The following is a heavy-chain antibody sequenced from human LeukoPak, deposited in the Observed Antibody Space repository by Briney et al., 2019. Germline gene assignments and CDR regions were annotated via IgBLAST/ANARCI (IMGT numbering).Heavy chain of an antibody. CDR2: IDYSGST. CDR3: ARTASTVTTAIDY. Sequence: PSETLSLTCTVSGGSISGYCWSWIRQPPGKGLEWIGYIDYSGSTDYNPSLKSRITISVATSKNQFSLKLSSVTAADTAVYYCARTASTVTTAIDYWGRGTLVIVSS. CDR1: GGSISGYC. D-gene: IGHD4-17*01. V-gene: IGHV4-59*01. J-gene: IGHJ4*02.